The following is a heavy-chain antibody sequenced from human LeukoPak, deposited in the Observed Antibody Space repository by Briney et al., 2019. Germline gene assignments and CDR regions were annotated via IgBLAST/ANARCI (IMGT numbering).Heavy chain of an antibody. D-gene: IGHD3-9*01. CDR3: ARRTYYDTLTGYNYWYFDL. Sequence: SETLSLTCTVSGVSISDYYWSWVRQPPGKGLEWIGYIYYTGSTDYNPSLKSRVTMSVDTSKNQFSLNPRSVTATHTAVYYCARRTYYDTLTGYNYWYFDLWGRGTLVTVSS. CDR2: IYYTGST. J-gene: IGHJ2*01. V-gene: IGHV4-59*01. CDR1: GVSISDYY.